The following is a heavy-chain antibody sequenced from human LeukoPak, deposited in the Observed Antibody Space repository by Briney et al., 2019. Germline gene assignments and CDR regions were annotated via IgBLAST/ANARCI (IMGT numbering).Heavy chain of an antibody. Sequence: GGPLKLPCAPSGFTFSSYAMTWVGQAPGKGLEWVSAISGSGGSTYYADSVKGRFTISRDNSKNTLYLQMNSLRAEDTAVYYCAKGAASSWGQGTLVTVSS. J-gene: IGHJ4*02. CDR2: ISGSGGST. V-gene: IGHV3-23*01. CDR1: GFTFSSYA. D-gene: IGHD6-25*01. CDR3: AKGAASS.